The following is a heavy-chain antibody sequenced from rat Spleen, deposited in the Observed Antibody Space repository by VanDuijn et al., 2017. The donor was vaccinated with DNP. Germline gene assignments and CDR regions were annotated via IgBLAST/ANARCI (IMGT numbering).Heavy chain of an antibody. D-gene: IGHD1-4*01. CDR2: IRYAGGST. J-gene: IGHJ2*01. V-gene: IGHV5-22*01. CDR3: ARHVLPLRVWDY. CDR1: GFSFSDYY. Sequence: EVQLVESGGGLVQPGRSLKLSCAASGFSFSDYYMAWVRQAHTKGLEWVAYIRYAGGSTYNGDSVKGRFTISRDNAKSTLYLQMNSLRSEDMATYYCARHVLPLRVWDYWGQGVMVTVSS.